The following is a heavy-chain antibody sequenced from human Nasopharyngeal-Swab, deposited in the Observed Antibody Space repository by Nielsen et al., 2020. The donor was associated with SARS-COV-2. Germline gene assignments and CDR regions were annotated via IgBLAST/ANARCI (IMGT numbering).Heavy chain of an antibody. Sequence: TLSLTCAVYGGSFSGYYWSWIRQPPGKSLEWLALIDWDDDKYYSTSLKTRLTISKDTSKNQVVLTMTNMDPVDTATYYCARITMVRGVTTSAFDIWGQGTMVTVSS. V-gene: IGHV2-70*01. D-gene: IGHD3-10*01. CDR3: ARITMVRGVTTSAFDI. CDR1: GGSFSGYY. CDR2: IDWDDDK. J-gene: IGHJ3*02.